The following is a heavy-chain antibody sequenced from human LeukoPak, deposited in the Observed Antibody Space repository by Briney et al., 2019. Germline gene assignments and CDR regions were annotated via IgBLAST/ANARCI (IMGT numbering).Heavy chain of an antibody. J-gene: IGHJ4*02. CDR2: IIPIFGTA. CDR3: ARDGIAVAGTTLVFDY. D-gene: IGHD6-19*01. Sequence: SVKVSCKASGYTFTSYDINWVRQAPGQGLEWMGGIIPIFGTANYAQKFQGRVTITADESTSTAYMELSSLRSEDTAVYYCARDGIAVAGTTLVFDYWGQGTLVTVSS. V-gene: IGHV1-69*13. CDR1: GYTFTSYD.